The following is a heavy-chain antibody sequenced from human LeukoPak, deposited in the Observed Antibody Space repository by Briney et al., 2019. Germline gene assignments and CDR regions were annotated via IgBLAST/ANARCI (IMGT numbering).Heavy chain of an antibody. J-gene: IGHJ3*02. D-gene: IGHD2-2*01. CDR3: ARDPGPSRPFDI. CDR1: GGSISSGGYY. Sequence: SETLSLTCTVSGGSISSGGYYWSWIRQHPGKGLEWIGYIYYSGSAYYNPSLKSRVTISVDTSKNQFSLKLSSVTAADTAVYYCARDPGPSRPFDIWGQGTMVTVSS. V-gene: IGHV4-31*03. CDR2: IYYSGSA.